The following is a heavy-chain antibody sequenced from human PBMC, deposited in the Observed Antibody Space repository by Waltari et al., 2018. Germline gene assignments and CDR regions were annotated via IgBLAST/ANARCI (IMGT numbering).Heavy chain of an antibody. J-gene: IGHJ4*02. Sequence: EVQVLESGGGLVQPGGSLRLSCAASGFTFSNYAMGWVRQAPGKGLEWLSAITGAGGWTSHADSVRGRFTISRDNSKNILYLQMNDLRVEDTAIYYCAKYANPSSYLDYWGQGTLVTVSS. CDR2: ITGAGGWT. CDR1: GFTFSNYA. CDR3: AKYANPSSYLDY. D-gene: IGHD6-6*01. V-gene: IGHV3-23*01.